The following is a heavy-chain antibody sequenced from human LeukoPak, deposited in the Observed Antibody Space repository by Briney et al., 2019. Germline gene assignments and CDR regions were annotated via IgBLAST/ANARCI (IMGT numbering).Heavy chain of an antibody. CDR3: ARGSGSSGWYYFDY. V-gene: IGHV4-59*01. D-gene: IGHD6-19*01. Sequence: SETLSLTCTVSGGSISSYYWSWIRQPPGKGLEWIGYIYYSGSTNYNSSLQSRVTISVDTSKNQFSLKLSSVTAADTAVYYCARGSGSSGWYYFDYWGQGTLVTVSS. J-gene: IGHJ4*02. CDR2: IYYSGST. CDR1: GGSISSYY.